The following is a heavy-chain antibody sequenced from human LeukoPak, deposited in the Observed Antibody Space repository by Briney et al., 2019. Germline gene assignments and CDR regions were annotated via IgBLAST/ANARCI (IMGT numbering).Heavy chain of an antibody. J-gene: IGHJ4*02. V-gene: IGHV3-7*01. CDR3: ARDWRWLQYPYFDY. CDR2: IKQEGSEK. Sequence: GGSLRLSCAASGFTLSSYWMSWVRQAPGKGLEWVANIKQEGSEKYYVDSVKGRFTISRDNAKNSLYLQMNSLRAEDTAVYYCARDWRWLQYPYFDYWGQGTLVTVSS. D-gene: IGHD5-24*01. CDR1: GFTLSSYW.